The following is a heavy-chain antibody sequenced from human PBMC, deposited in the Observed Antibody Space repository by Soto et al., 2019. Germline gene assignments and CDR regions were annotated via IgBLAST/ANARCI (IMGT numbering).Heavy chain of an antibody. CDR2: INHSGST. V-gene: IGHV4-34*01. CDR3: ARLNGYCISTNCHGYYGMDV. CDR1: GGSFSGYS. D-gene: IGHD2-2*01. J-gene: IGHJ6*02. Sequence: SETLSLTCAVYGGSFSGYSWTWIRQPPGTGLEWIGEINHSGSTNYNPSLKSRVTISVDTSKNQFSLKLSSVTAADTAVYFCARLNGYCISTNCHGYYGMDVWGQGTTVT.